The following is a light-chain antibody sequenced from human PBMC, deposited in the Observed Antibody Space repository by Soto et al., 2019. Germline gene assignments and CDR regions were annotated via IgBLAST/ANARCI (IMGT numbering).Light chain of an antibody. CDR2: GVS. CDR3: SSYTSSTTYV. J-gene: IGLJ1*01. V-gene: IGLV2-14*01. Sequence: QSALTQPASVSASPGQSIAISCTGTSSDVGGYNYVSWYQQHPGKAPKLMIYGVSNRPSGVPNRFSGSKSGNTASLTISGLQVEDGVDYSCSSYTSSTTYVLGTGTKVTVL. CDR1: SSDVGGYNY.